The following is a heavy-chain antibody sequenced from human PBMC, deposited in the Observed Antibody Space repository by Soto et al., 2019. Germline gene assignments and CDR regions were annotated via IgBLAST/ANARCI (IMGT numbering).Heavy chain of an antibody. CDR3: ATYFRIRGGYYYGMDV. J-gene: IGHJ6*02. D-gene: IGHD3-16*01. CDR2: FDPEDGET. Sequence: ASVKVSCKVSGYTLTELSMHWVRQAPGKGLEWMGGFDPEDGETIYAQKFQGRVTMTEDTSTDTAYMELCSLRSEDTAVYYCATYFRIRGGYYYGMDVWGQGTTVTVSS. V-gene: IGHV1-24*01. CDR1: GYTLTELS.